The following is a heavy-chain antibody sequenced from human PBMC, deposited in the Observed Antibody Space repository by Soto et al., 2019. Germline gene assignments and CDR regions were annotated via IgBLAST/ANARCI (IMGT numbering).Heavy chain of an antibody. J-gene: IGHJ4*02. CDR2: INDSGTI. CDR1: DGSFSGFY. V-gene: IGHV4-34*01. CDR3: AREVRGRKRFDY. D-gene: IGHD3-10*01. Sequence: SETLSLTCAVYDGSFSGFYWTWMRETQGKGLEWIGEINDSGTINYNPSLKNRVTISIDTSKNQFSLKLSSVTAADTAVYSCAREVRGRKRFDYRGQGALVPVS.